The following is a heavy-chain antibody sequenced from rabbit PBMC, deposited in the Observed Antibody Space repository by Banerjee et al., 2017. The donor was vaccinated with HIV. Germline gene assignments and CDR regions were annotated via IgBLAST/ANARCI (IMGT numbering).Heavy chain of an antibody. CDR3: ARDLAGVIGWNFNL. V-gene: IGHV1S7*01. D-gene: IGHD4-1*01. Sequence: QLKETGGGLVQPGGSLTLSCKASGFDFSTYYMSWVRQAPGKGLEWIGIIYAGGGSADYATWVNGRFTISSDNAQNTMDLQMNSLTAADTATYFCARDLAGVIGWNFNLWGPGTLVTVS. J-gene: IGHJ4*01. CDR1: GFDFSTYY. CDR2: IYAGGGSA.